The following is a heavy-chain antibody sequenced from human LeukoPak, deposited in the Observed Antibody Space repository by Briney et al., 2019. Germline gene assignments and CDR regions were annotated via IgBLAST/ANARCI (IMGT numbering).Heavy chain of an antibody. Sequence: SETLSLTCTVSGGSISSYYWSWIRQPPGKGLEWIGYIYYSGSSNYNPSLKSQVTISVDTSKDQFSLKLSSVTAADTAVYYCARGGDYYGSGRPFDYWGQGALLTVSS. D-gene: IGHD3-10*01. CDR3: ARGGDYYGSGRPFDY. CDR2: IYYSGSS. J-gene: IGHJ4*02. CDR1: GGSISSYY. V-gene: IGHV4-59*01.